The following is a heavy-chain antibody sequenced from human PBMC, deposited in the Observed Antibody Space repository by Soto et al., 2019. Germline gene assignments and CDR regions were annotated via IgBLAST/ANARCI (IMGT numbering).Heavy chain of an antibody. CDR2: IHYSGST. J-gene: IGHJ4*02. CDR3: ARVSGSRSN. Sequence: TVSGGTIVNHGWRWIRQAPGKGLEWIGDIHYSGSTNYNPSLQSRVTISVDTSKNQFSLKLRSVTAADTAVYYCARVSGSRSNWGQGTLVTVSS. V-gene: IGHV4-59*11. CDR1: GGTIVNHG. D-gene: IGHD2-2*01.